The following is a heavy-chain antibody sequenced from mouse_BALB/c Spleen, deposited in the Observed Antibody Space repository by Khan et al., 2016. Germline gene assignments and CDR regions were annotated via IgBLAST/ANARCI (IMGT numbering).Heavy chain of an antibody. CDR2: INPGSGGT. V-gene: IGHV1-54*01. Sequence: QVQLQQSGAELVRPGTSVKVSCKASGYAFTNYLIEWVKQRPGQGLEWIGVINPGSGGTNYNEKFKGKATLTADKSSSTAYMQLSSLTSADSAVYFCARGYDWYFDVWGAGTTVTVSS. CDR1: GYAFTNYL. D-gene: IGHD2-14*01. CDR3: ARGYDWYFDV. J-gene: IGHJ1*01.